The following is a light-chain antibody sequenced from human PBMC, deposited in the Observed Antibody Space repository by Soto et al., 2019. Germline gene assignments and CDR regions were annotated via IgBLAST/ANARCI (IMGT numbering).Light chain of an antibody. Sequence: IQLTQSPSSLSASVGDRVTITCRASQGISSYLAWYQQKPGKAPKLLIYAASTLENGVPTRFSGSGSGTAFSLTISSVQPEDLATYYCHQLNSYPQTFCHGTKVENK. CDR1: QGISSY. J-gene: IGKJ1*01. V-gene: IGKV1-9*01. CDR3: HQLNSYPQT. CDR2: AAS.